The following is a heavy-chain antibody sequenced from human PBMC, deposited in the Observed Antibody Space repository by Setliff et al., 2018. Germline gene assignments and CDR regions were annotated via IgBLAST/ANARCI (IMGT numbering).Heavy chain of an antibody. D-gene: IGHD3-10*01. Sequence: PGGSLRLSCAASGFTFSSEAMTWVRQAPGKGLEWVSAISGGGTITYYADSVKGRFTISRDNSKNTLYLQMNSLRAEDTAVYYCAKEGDYYGSGSRVFDYWGQGTLVTVS. CDR1: GFTFSSEA. V-gene: IGHV3-23*01. CDR3: AKEGDYYGSGSRVFDY. J-gene: IGHJ4*02. CDR2: ISGGGTIT.